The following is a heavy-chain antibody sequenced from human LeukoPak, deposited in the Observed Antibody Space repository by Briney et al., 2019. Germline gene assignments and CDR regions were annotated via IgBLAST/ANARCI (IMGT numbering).Heavy chain of an antibody. CDR3: AKGLGKATVTPLGY. CDR2: ISGSGGST. Sequence: PGGSLRLSCAASGFTFSSYAMSWVRQAPGEGLEWVSGISGSGGSTYYADSVKGRFTISRDNSKSTLYLQMDSLRAEDTAVYYCAKGLGKATVTPLGYWGQGTLVTVSS. D-gene: IGHD4-11*01. J-gene: IGHJ4*02. V-gene: IGHV3-23*01. CDR1: GFTFSSYA.